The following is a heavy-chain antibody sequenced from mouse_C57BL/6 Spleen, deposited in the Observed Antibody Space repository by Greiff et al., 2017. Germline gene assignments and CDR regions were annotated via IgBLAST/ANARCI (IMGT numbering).Heavy chain of an antibody. CDR3: ARYDDYDMEV. CDR2: IDPTNGCT. Sequence: EVQLQQSGPELVKPGASVKMSCKASGYTFTDYYMHWVKQRPGQGLEWIGEIDPTNGCTSYNQKFKGKDTLTVDKSSSTAYMQLRSLTSEDSAVYDCARYDDYDMEVWGTGTTVTVSS. V-gene: IGHV1-34*01. J-gene: IGHJ1*03. CDR1: GYTFTDYY. D-gene: IGHD2-13*01.